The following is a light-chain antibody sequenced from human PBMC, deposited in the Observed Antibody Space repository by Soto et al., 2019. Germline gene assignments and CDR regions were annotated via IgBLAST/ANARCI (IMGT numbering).Light chain of an antibody. Sequence: DIQLTQSPSFLSASVGDRVTITCRASQGISSYLAWYQQKPGKAPKLLIYAASTLQSGVPSRFRGSGTGTAFNLTISSLQPEDFATYYCQQLNTSPRTFGQGTKVDIK. CDR3: QQLNTSPRT. V-gene: IGKV1-9*01. CDR1: QGISSY. CDR2: AAS. J-gene: IGKJ1*01.